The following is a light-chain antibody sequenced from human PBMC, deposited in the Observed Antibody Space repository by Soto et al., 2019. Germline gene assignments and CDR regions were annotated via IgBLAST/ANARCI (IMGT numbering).Light chain of an antibody. J-gene: IGKJ4*02. Sequence: AIRMTQSPSSLSASTGDRVTITCRASQGISSYLAWYQQTPGKAPKLLIYAASTLQSGVPSRFSGSGGGTDITLTISCMQPEDDATSYYHQYYNNPSVTFGGGTKVDIK. CDR3: HQYYNNPSVT. CDR2: AAS. V-gene: IGKV1-8*01. CDR1: QGISSY.